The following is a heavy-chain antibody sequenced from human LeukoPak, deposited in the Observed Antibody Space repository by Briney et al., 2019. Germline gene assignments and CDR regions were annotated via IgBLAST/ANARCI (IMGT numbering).Heavy chain of an antibody. D-gene: IGHD4-17*01. J-gene: IGHJ6*02. CDR1: GFIVNDNY. V-gene: IGHV3-66*01. CDR3: TRTYGDYDYYYVRDF. Sequence: GGSLRLSCAASGFIVNDNYTAWVRQAPGKGLEWVSVVNSGGSTSYADSVKDRFTISRDNSKNTLFLQMNSLRAEDTALYYCTRTYGDYDYYYVRDFGGQGTTVTVS. CDR2: VNSGGST.